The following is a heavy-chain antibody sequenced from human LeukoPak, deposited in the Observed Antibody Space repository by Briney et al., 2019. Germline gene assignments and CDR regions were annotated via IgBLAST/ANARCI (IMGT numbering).Heavy chain of an antibody. Sequence: GASVKVSCKTSGDTFTDFYFYCLRQAPGQGLEWVGWIFPRNGDTNYAQKFQDRVTLTRDTSIRTAYMELSRLTSDDTAIYYCARDGDSPMVDFDYWGEGTLVTVSS. D-gene: IGHD5-18*01. J-gene: IGHJ4*02. CDR3: ARDGDSPMVDFDY. CDR1: GDTFTDFY. CDR2: IFPRNGDT. V-gene: IGHV1-2*02.